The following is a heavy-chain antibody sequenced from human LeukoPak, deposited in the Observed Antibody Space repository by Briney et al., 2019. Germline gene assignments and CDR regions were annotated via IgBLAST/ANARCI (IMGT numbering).Heavy chain of an antibody. J-gene: IGHJ4*02. CDR3: AREGYDSSGYYTMVDY. D-gene: IGHD3-22*01. CDR2: INHSGST. CDR1: GGSFSGYY. Sequence: SETLSLTCAVYGGSFSGYYRSWIRQPPGKGLEWIGEINHSGSTNYNPSLKSRVTISIDTSKNQFSLKLSSVTAADTAVYYCAREGYDSSGYYTMVDYWGQGTLVTVSS. V-gene: IGHV4-34*01.